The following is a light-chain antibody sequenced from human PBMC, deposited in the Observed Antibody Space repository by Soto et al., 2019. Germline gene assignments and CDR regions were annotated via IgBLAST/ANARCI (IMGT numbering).Light chain of an antibody. V-gene: IGLV1-47*01. CDR2: RNN. CDR3: ATWDDRLNGFYV. CDR1: TSNIGSNY. J-gene: IGLJ1*01. Sequence: QSVLTQPPSASGTPGQGVTISCSGSTSNIGSNYVYWYQQLPGTAPKLLIYRNNQRPSGVPDRFSGSKSGTSASLAISGLTSDDEADYFCATWDDRLNGFYVFGTGTKVTVL.